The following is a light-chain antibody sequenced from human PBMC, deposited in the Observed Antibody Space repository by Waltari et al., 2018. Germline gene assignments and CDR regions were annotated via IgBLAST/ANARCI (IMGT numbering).Light chain of an antibody. CDR2: ANN. V-gene: IGLV1-40*01. CDR3: LSYDNRLTGWV. CDR1: SSNTGAGSG. Sequence: QSVLSQPPSVSGAPGQRVTIPCAGSSSNTGAGSGVHWYQHLPGTAPKLPIYANNNRPSGVPARFSGSKSGTSASLAITGLQAEDEADYYCLSYDNRLTGWVFGGGTKVTVL. J-gene: IGLJ3*02.